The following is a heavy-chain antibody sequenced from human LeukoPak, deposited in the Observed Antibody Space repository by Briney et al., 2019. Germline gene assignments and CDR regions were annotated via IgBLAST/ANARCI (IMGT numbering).Heavy chain of an antibody. V-gene: IGHV4-59*01. CDR3: ARDRPVAGYFDY. D-gene: IGHD6-19*01. J-gene: IGHJ4*02. CDR2: IYYSGST. Sequence: SETLSLTCTVSGGSISSYYWSWTRQPPGKGLEWIGYIYYSGSTNYNPSLKSRVTISVDTSKNQFSLKLSSVTAADTAVYYCARDRPVAGYFDYWGQGTLVAVSS. CDR1: GGSISSYY.